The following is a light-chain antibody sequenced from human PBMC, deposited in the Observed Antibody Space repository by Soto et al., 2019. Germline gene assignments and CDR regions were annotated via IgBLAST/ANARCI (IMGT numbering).Light chain of an antibody. CDR3: SSYTSSSTLV. CDR2: DVS. J-gene: IGLJ2*01. V-gene: IGLV2-14*01. Sequence: QSVLTQPASVSGSPGQWVTISCTGTSSDVGGYNYVSWYQQHPGKAPKLMIYDVSNRPSGVSNRFSGSKSGNTASLTISGLQAEDEADYYCSSYTSSSTLVFGGGTKLTV. CDR1: SSDVGGYNY.